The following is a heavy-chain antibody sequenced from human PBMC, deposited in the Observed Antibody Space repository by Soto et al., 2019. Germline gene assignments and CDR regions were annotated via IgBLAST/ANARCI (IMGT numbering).Heavy chain of an antibody. CDR3: AKLSCTSSTCYFPGWFDP. CDR2: VYYSGNS. J-gene: IGHJ5*02. Sequence: SETLSLTCTVSGNSISGRASFWSWIRQPPGKGLEWISNVYYSGNSSYNPSLKSRLTITVGTTKNQFSRQLKSMTAADPAVYYCAKLSCTSSTCYFPGWFDPWGQGTLVTVSS. CDR1: GNSISGRASF. D-gene: IGHD2-2*01. V-gene: IGHV4-31*02.